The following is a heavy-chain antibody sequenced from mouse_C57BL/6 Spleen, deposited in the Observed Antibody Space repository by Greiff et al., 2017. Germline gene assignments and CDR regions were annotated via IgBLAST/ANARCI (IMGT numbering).Heavy chain of an antibody. CDR3: ARQDDGYYYAMDY. CDR1: GFTFSSYG. CDR2: ISSGGSST. D-gene: IGHD2-3*01. J-gene: IGHJ4*01. V-gene: IGHV5-6*01. Sequence: EVHLVESGGDLVKPGGSLKLSCAASGFTFSSYGMSWVRQTPDKRLEWVATISSGGSSTYYPDSVKGRFTISRDNAKNTLYLQMSSLKSEDTAMYYCARQDDGYYYAMDYWGQGTSVTVSS.